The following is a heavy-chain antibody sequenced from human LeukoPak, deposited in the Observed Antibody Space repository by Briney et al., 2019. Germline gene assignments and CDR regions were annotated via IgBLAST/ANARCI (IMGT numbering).Heavy chain of an antibody. CDR2: ISSSSSYT. J-gene: IGHJ4*02. Sequence: GGSLRLSCAASGFTFSDYYMSWIRQAPGKGLEWLSYISSSSSYTNYADSVKGRFTISRDNAKNSLYLQMNSLRAEDTAVYYCARDRGGSGSYYSDYWGQGTLVTVSS. CDR3: ARDRGGSGSYYSDY. D-gene: IGHD3-10*01. CDR1: GFTFSDYY. V-gene: IGHV3-11*05.